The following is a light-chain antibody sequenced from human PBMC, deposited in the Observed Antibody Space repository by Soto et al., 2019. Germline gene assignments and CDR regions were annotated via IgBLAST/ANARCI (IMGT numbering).Light chain of an antibody. J-gene: IGKJ1*01. Sequence: IVLTQSPGTLSLSPGERATLSCRASQSVSNTYLAWYQQKPGQAPRLLIHGASSRATGIPDRFSGSGSGTDLTLNISRLEPEDFAVYYCQQYGSSPRTFGQGTKVDIK. CDR2: GAS. CDR3: QQYGSSPRT. V-gene: IGKV3-20*01. CDR1: QSVSNTY.